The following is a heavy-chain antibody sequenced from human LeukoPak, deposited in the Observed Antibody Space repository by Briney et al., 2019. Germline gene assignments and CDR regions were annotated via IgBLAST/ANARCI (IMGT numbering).Heavy chain of an antibody. CDR1: GGSISSYY. CDR3: ARAAAAAPAEYFQH. CDR2: IYYSGST. Sequence: SETLSLTCTDSGGSISSYYWSWIRQPPGKGVEWIGYIYYSGSTNYNPFLKSRVTISVDTSKNQFSLKLSSVTAADTAVYYCARAAAAAPAEYFQHWGQGTLVTVSS. D-gene: IGHD6-13*01. V-gene: IGHV4-59*01. J-gene: IGHJ1*01.